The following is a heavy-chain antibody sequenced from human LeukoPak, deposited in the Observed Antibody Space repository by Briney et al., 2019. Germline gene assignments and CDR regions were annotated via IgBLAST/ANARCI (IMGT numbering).Heavy chain of an antibody. D-gene: IGHD6-6*01. CDR2: IILDGGST. CDR3: AKVLGDSSSSFAFDY. CDR1: GFTFYDYT. V-gene: IGHV3-43*01. J-gene: IGHJ4*02. Sequence: PGGSLRLSCAASGFTFYDYTMHWVRHAPGKGLEWVSLIILDGGSTYYADSVKGRFTISRDNSKNSLYLTMNSLRTDDTALYYCAKVLGDSSSSFAFDYWGQGTLVTVSS.